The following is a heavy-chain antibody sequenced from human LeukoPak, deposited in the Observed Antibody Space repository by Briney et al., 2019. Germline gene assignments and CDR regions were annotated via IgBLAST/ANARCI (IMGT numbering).Heavy chain of an antibody. Sequence: SETLSLTCTVSGGSISSYYWSWIRQPSGKGLEWIAYISDIGSINYNPSLKSRVTISLDTSKNQFSLKLSSVTAADTAVYYCVGHHPRNTVDFWGQGTLVTVSS. CDR1: GGSISSYY. J-gene: IGHJ4*02. V-gene: IGHV4-59*08. CDR3: VGHHPRNTVDF. D-gene: IGHD2-8*02. CDR2: ISDIGSI.